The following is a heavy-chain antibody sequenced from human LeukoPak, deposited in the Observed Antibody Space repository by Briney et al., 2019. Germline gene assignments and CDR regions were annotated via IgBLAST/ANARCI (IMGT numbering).Heavy chain of an antibody. CDR1: GGSISSSSYY. V-gene: IGHV4-39*07. J-gene: IGHJ3*02. CDR3: ARGLRFTMIVVVITTQNAFDI. Sequence: PSETLSLTCTVSGGSISSSSYYWGWIRQPPGKGLEWIGSIYYSGSTYYNPPLKSRVTISVDTSKNQFSLKLSSVTAADTAVYYCARGLRFTMIVVVITTQNAFDIWGQGTMVTVSS. D-gene: IGHD3-22*01. CDR2: IYYSGST.